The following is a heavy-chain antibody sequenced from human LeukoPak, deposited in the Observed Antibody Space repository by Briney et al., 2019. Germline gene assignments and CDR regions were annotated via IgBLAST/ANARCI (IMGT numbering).Heavy chain of an antibody. CDR2: INHSGST. Sequence: EPSETLSLTCTVSGGSISSGGYYWSWIRRPPGKGLEWIGYINHSGSTNYNPSLKSRVTISVDTSKNQFSLKLSSVTAADTAVYYCARFMVRGVTHRPFDYWGQGTLVTVSS. V-gene: IGHV4-30-2*01. D-gene: IGHD3-10*01. J-gene: IGHJ4*02. CDR3: ARFMVRGVTHRPFDY. CDR1: GGSISSGGYY.